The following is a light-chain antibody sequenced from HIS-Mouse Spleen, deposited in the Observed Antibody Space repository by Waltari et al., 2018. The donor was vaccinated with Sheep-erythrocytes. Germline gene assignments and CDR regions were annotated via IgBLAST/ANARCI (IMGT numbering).Light chain of an antibody. J-gene: IGLJ1*01. CDR2: DVS. Sequence: QSALTQPRSVSGSPGQSVTISCTGTSSDVGGYNYVSWYQQHPGKAPRLMIYDVSKRPAGVPDPFAGSKCGNTDSLTISGLQAEDEADYYCCSYAGSYNHVFATGTKVTVL. CDR1: SSDVGGYNY. V-gene: IGLV2-11*01. CDR3: CSYAGSYNHV.